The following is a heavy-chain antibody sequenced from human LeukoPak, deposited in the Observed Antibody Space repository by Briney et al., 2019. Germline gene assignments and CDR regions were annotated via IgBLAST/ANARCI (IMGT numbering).Heavy chain of an antibody. D-gene: IGHD2-2*02. V-gene: IGHV3-9*01. CDR2: ISWNSGSI. CDR1: GFTFDDYA. J-gene: IGHJ6*02. Sequence: PGGSLRLSCAASGFTFDDYAMHWVRQAPGKGLEWVSGISWNSGSIGYADSVKGRFTISRDNSKNTLYLQMNSLRAEDTAVYYCAKDLRYCSSTSCYKWGYYGMDVWGQGTTVTVSS. CDR3: AKDLRYCSSTSCYKWGYYGMDV.